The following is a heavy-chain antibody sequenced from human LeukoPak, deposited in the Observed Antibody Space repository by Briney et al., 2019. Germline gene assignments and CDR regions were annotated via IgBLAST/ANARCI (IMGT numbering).Heavy chain of an antibody. CDR3: AKDIRRGYNYGYDQFAY. CDR2: IRYDGSNK. CDR1: GFTFSSHG. J-gene: IGHJ4*02. V-gene: IGHV3-30*02. D-gene: IGHD5-18*01. Sequence: GGSLRLSCAASGFTFSSHGMNWVRQAPGKGLEWVSFIRYDGSNKYYADSVKGRFTISRDNSKNTLYLQMNSLRAEDTAIYYCAKDIRRGYNYGYDQFAYWGQGTLVTVSS.